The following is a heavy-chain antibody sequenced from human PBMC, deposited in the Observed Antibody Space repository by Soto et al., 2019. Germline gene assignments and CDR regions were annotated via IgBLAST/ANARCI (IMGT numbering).Heavy chain of an antibody. D-gene: IGHD5-12*01. CDR1: GFTLDNYA. CDR3: AKDHDEDFGYDSDYFDY. Sequence: EVQLVESGGGLVQPGRSLRLSCAASGFTLDNYAMHWVRQAAVKGLEWVSGISWSSVTFGYADSVKGRFTISRDNANNSLYLQMNSLRAEDTAFYYCAKDHDEDFGYDSDYFDYWGQGTLVTVSS. V-gene: IGHV3-9*01. J-gene: IGHJ4*02. CDR2: ISWSSVTF.